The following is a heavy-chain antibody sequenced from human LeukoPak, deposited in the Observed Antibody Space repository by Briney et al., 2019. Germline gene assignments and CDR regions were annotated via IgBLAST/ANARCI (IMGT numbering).Heavy chain of an antibody. CDR1: GGSISSYY. J-gene: IGHJ4*02. CDR2: IYYSGST. CDR3: ARGSYGYYEAAYYFDY. Sequence: SETLSLTCTVSGGSISSYYWSWIRQPPGKGLEWIGYIYYSGSTNYNPSLKSRVTISVDTSKNQFSLKLSSVTDADTAVYYCARGSYGYYEAAYYFDYWGQGTLVTVSS. D-gene: IGHD5-18*01. V-gene: IGHV4-59*12.